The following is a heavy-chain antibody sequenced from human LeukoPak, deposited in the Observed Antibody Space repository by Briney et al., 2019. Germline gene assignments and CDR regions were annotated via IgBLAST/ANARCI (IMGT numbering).Heavy chain of an antibody. CDR2: IRGSSSYT. CDR3: ASSYYYDSSGYSFDY. Sequence: GGSLRPSCAASGFAFSDHHMTWIRPAPGKGLEWVSYIRGSSSYTNYADSVKGRFTISRENARNSLYLQMNSLRAEDTAVYYCASSYYYDSSGYSFDYWGQGSLVTVSS. J-gene: IGHJ4*02. V-gene: IGHV3-11*06. CDR1: GFAFSDHH. D-gene: IGHD3-22*01.